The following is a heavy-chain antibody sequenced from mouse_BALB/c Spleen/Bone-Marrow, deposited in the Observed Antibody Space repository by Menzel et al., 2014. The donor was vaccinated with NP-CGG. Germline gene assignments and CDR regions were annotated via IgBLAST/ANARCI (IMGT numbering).Heavy chain of an antibody. Sequence: EVKLMESGGGLVQPGGSLKLSCTVSGFDFSRYWMSWVRQAPGKGLQWIGEINPESSTINYTPSLKDKFIISRDNAKNTLYLQMSKVRSEDTALYYCTRLTYYGLTDYWGQDTTLTASS. V-gene: IGHV4-1*02. D-gene: IGHD1-2*01. CDR1: GFDFSRYW. CDR2: INPESSTI. J-gene: IGHJ2*01. CDR3: TRLTYYGLTDY.